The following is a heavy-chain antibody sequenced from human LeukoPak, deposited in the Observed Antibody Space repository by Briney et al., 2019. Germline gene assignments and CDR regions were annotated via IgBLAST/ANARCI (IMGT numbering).Heavy chain of an antibody. D-gene: IGHD1-14*01. CDR2: MNPNSGNT. CDR1: GYTFTSYD. Sequence: ASVKVSCKASGYTFTSYDINWVRQATGQGLEWMGWMNPNSGNTGYAQKFQGRVTMTRNTSISTAYMELSSLRSEDTGVYYCARGRVRKGYYYMDVWGKGTTVTVSS. J-gene: IGHJ6*03. V-gene: IGHV1-8*01. CDR3: ARGRVRKGYYYMDV.